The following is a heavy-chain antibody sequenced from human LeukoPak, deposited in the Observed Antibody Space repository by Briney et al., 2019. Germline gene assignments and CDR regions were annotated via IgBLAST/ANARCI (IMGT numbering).Heavy chain of an antibody. CDR1: GYTFTSYG. V-gene: IGHV1-69*13. D-gene: IGHD2-15*01. CDR3: ARDVVVVAAAQNVAFDI. Sequence: ASVKVSCKASGYTFTSYGISWVRQAPGQGLEWMGRIIPIFGTANYAQKFQGRVTITADESTSTAYMELSSLRSEDTAVYYCARDVVVVAAAQNVAFDIWGQGTMVTVSS. J-gene: IGHJ3*02. CDR2: IIPIFGTA.